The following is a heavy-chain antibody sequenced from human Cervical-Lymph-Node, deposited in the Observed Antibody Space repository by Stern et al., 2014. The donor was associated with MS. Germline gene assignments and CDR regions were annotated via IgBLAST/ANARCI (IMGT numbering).Heavy chain of an antibody. CDR2: IRSKANSYAT. CDR3: TRLHYGSGSYDY. CDR1: GFTFSGSA. D-gene: IGHD3-10*01. Sequence: EVQLVESGGGLVQPGGSLKLSCAASGFTFSGSAMHWVRQASGNGLEWVGRIRSKANSYATAYAASVKGRFTISRDDSKNTAYLQMNSLKTEDTAVYYCTRLHYGSGSYDYWGQGTLVTVSS. J-gene: IGHJ4*02. V-gene: IGHV3-73*01.